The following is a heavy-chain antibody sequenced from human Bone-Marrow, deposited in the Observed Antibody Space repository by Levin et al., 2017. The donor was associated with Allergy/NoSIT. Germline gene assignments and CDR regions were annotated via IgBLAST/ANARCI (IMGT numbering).Heavy chain of an antibody. D-gene: IGHD3-3*01. J-gene: IGHJ6*02. CDR3: AHTIASFGVVIPYGMDI. CDR1: GFSLSTTGVG. CDR2: IYWDDDK. V-gene: IGHV2-5*02. Sequence: SGPTLVKPTQTLTLTCTFSGFSLSTTGVGVAWIRQPPGKALEWLALIYWDDDKRYRPSLKSRLTITKDTSKNQVVLTLTHMAPVDTATYYCAHTIASFGVVIPYGMDIWGQGTTVTVSS.